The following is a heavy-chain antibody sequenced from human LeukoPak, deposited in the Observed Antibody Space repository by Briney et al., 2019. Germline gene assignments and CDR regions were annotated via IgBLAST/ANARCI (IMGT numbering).Heavy chain of an antibody. J-gene: IGHJ4*02. CDR1: GLTFDRYS. CDR3: ARDLLWFGESSVG. D-gene: IGHD3-10*01. Sequence: AGGSLTLSCAASGLTFDRYSMNWVRQAPGRGLEWVSTISGNGYSTFYADSVKGRFTISRDNSNNTLYLQMNALRADDAALYYCARDLLWFGESSVGWGQGSLVTVSS. CDR2: ISGNGYST. V-gene: IGHV3-23*01.